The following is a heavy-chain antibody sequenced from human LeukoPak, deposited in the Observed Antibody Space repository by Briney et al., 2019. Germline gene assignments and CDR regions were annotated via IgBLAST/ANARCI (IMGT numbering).Heavy chain of an antibody. CDR2: ISYDGSDK. D-gene: IGHD1-1*01. CDR3: AKDLTFLTAGTLDY. J-gene: IGHJ4*02. Sequence: GRSLRLSCAASGFTFRSYGMHWVRQAPGKGLEWVAVISYDGSDKYYADSVKGRFTISRDNSKNTLYLQMNSLRAEDTAVYYCAKDLTFLTAGTLDYWGQGTLVTVSS. CDR1: GFTFRSYG. V-gene: IGHV3-30*18.